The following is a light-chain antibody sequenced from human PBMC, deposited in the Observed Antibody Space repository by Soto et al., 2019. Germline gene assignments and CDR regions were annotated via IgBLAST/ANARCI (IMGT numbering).Light chain of an antibody. CDR3: SSYTSSSTLVV. CDR2: YVS. CDR1: SSDVGGYNY. V-gene: IGLV2-14*01. Sequence: QSVLTQPASVSGSPGQSITISCTGTSSDVGGYNYVSWYQQHPGQAPKLMIYYVSNRPSGVSNRFSGSKSGNTASLTISGLQAEDEADYYCSSYTSSSTLVVFGGGTKLTVL. J-gene: IGLJ2*01.